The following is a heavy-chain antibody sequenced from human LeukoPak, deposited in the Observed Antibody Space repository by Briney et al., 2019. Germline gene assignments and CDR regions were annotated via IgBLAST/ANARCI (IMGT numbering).Heavy chain of an antibody. Sequence: GSLRLSCAASGFTFSSYWMNWARQAPGKGLEWVASINHNGNVNYYVDSVKGRFTISRDNAKNSLYLQMSNLRAEDTAVYYCARRDLERGLDYWGQGTLVTVSS. CDR1: GFTFSSYW. D-gene: IGHD3/OR15-3a*01. CDR2: INHNGNVN. V-gene: IGHV3-7*01. CDR3: ARRDLERGLDY. J-gene: IGHJ4*02.